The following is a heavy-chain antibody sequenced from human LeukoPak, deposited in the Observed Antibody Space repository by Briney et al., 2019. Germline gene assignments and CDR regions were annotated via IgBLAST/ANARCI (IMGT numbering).Heavy chain of an antibody. CDR2: INHSGST. D-gene: IGHD3-3*01. CDR1: GGSFSRYY. Sequence: SETLSLTCAVYGGSFSRYYWSWLRQPPGKGLEWIGEINHSGSTNYNPSLKSRVTISVDTSKNQFSLKLSSVTAADTAVYYCARGPTSLITIFGVVSNRHDAFDIWGQGTMVTVSS. CDR3: ARGPTSLITIFGVVSNRHDAFDI. J-gene: IGHJ3*02. V-gene: IGHV4-34*01.